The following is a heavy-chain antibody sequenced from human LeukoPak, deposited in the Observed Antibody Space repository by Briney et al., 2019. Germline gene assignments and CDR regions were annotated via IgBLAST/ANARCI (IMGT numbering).Heavy chain of an antibody. D-gene: IGHD3-10*01. CDR1: GYSFTAYY. CDR2: INPNSGDT. J-gene: IGHJ3*02. V-gene: IGHV1-2*02. CDR3: ARDRGGDALDI. Sequence: ASVKVSCKTSGYSFTAYYIHWVRQAPGQGLEWMAWINPNSGDTVSEQKFQGRVSMTYDTSISTAYMELNRLGSDDTAVYYCARDRGGDALDIWGQGTMVTVSS.